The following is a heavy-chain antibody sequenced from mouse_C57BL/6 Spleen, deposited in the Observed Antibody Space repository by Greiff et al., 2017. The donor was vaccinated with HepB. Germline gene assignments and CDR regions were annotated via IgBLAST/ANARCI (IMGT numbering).Heavy chain of an antibody. D-gene: IGHD1-1*01. Sequence: EVKLQESGPELVKPGASVKISCKASGYSFTGYYMNWVKQSPEKSLEWIGEINPSTGGTTYNQKFKAKATLTVDKSSSTAYMQLKSLTSEDSAVYYCARSAYGSSYPYAMDYWGQGTSVTVSS. CDR3: ARSAYGSSYPYAMDY. CDR1: GYSFTGYY. CDR2: INPSTGGT. V-gene: IGHV1-42*01. J-gene: IGHJ4*01.